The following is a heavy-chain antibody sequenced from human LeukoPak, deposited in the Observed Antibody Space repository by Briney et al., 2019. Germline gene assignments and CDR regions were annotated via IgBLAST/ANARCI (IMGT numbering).Heavy chain of an antibody. Sequence: GGSLRLSCAASGFTFSSYEMNWVRQAPGKGLEWVSYISSSGSTIYYADSVKGRFTISRDNAKNSLYLQMNSLRAEDTAVYYCARDPPLRLGELSRRDYWGQGTLVTVSS. CDR2: ISSSGSTI. V-gene: IGHV3-48*03. CDR1: GFTFSSYE. J-gene: IGHJ4*02. CDR3: ARDPPLRLGELSRRDY. D-gene: IGHD3-16*02.